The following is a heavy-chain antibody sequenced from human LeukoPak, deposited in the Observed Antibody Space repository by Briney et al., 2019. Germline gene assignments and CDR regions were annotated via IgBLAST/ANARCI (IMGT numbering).Heavy chain of an antibody. V-gene: IGHV1-69*13. CDR2: IIPIFGTA. CDR1: GGTFSSYA. CDR3: ARISSGYDPRKYYFDY. D-gene: IGHD5-12*01. Sequence: SVKVSCKASGGTFSSYAISWVRQAPGQGLEWMGGIIPIFGTANYAQKFQGRVTITADESTSTAYMELSSLRSEDTAVYYCARISSGYDPRKYYFDYWGQGTLVTVSS. J-gene: IGHJ4*02.